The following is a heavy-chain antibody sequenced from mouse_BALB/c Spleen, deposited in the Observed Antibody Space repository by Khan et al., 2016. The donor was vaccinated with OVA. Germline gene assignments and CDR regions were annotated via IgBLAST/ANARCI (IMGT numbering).Heavy chain of an antibody. CDR3: ARSTVTTTEFIY. CDR1: GYTFSSYW. D-gene: IGHD2-4*01. CDR2: INPSNGRT. Sequence: QVQLQQPGAELVKPGASVQLSCKASGYTFSSYWMLWVKQRPGQGLQWIGEINPSNGRTNYNETFKNKATLTVDTSSSTAYMQLSSLTSEDSAVYYCARSTVTTTEFIYWGQGTLVTVSA. V-gene: IGHV1S81*02. J-gene: IGHJ3*01.